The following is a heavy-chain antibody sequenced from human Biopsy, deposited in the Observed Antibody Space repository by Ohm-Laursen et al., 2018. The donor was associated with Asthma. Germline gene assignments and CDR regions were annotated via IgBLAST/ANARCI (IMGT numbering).Heavy chain of an antibody. D-gene: IGHD3-22*01. J-gene: IGHJ5*02. V-gene: IGHV4-30-4*01. Sequence: TLSLTCTVSGGSISSDDYYWSWIRQAPGKGLEWIAYIYSSRDTYYSPSLKSRVSISLDTSKNQFSLRLTSVTAADTAVYYCARDRAMISETWGQGTLVTVSS. CDR2: IYSSRDT. CDR3: ARDRAMISET. CDR1: GGSISSDDYY.